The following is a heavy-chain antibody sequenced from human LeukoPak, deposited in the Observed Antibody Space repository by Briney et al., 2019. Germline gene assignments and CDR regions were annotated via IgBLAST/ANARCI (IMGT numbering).Heavy chain of an antibody. CDR1: GGSISSSSYY. CDR2: IYYSGST. V-gene: IGHV4-39*01. D-gene: IGHD6-19*01. Sequence: SETLSLTCTVSGGSISSSSYYWGWIRQPPGKGLEWIGSIYYSGSTYYNPSLKSRVTISVDTSKNQFSLKLSSVTAADTAVYYCARASVAVAGVNDYWGQGTLVTVSS. J-gene: IGHJ4*02. CDR3: ARASVAVAGVNDY.